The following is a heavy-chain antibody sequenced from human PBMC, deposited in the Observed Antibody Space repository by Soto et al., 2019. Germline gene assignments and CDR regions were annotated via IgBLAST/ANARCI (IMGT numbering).Heavy chain of an antibody. CDR1: GFTFSRFG. CDR2: ISYDGGNK. V-gene: IGHV3-30*18. J-gene: IGHJ4*02. D-gene: IGHD3-22*01. Sequence: PGGSLRLSCAASGFTFSRFGMHWVRQAPGKGLEWVAIISYDGGNKYYADSVKGRFTIFRDNSESTLYLQMNSLRPEDTAFYYCAKPDRRDSSGYVDYWGQGSLVTVSS. CDR3: AKPDRRDSSGYVDY.